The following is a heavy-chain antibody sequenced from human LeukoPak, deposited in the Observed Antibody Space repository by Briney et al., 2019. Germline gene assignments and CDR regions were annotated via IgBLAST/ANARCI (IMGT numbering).Heavy chain of an antibody. Sequence: GGSLRLSCAASGFTLSDFEINWVRQAPGKGLEWISYISSSGTTISYADSVKGRFSISRDNAKNSLYLQMNTLIDEDPAVFYCSREYSRSTQNWFDPWGQGTLVSVSS. J-gene: IGHJ5*02. D-gene: IGHD6-13*01. CDR3: SREYSRSTQNWFDP. CDR2: ISSSGTTI. CDR1: GFTLSDFE. V-gene: IGHV3-48*03.